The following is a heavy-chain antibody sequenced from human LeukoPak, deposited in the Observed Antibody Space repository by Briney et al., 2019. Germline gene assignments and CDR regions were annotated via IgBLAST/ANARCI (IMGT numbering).Heavy chain of an antibody. V-gene: IGHV3-33*01. CDR2: IWYDGRNE. CDR3: SRLLPSSHHFFDS. Sequence: GGSLRLSCAASGFSFSSYGMHWVRQAPGEGLEWVALIWYDGRNEYYADSVKGRFTISRDNFENTLFLQMDSLRAEDTAVYYCSRLLPSSHHFFDSWGQGALVTVSS. D-gene: IGHD6-6*01. CDR1: GFSFSSYG. J-gene: IGHJ4*02.